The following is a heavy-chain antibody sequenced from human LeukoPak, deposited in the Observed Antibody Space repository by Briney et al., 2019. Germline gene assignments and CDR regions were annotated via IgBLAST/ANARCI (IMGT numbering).Heavy chain of an antibody. Sequence: GGSLRLSCAASGFTFSSYSMNWVRQAPGKGLEWVSSISSSSSYIYYADSVKGRFTISRDNAKNSLYLQMNSLRAEDRAVYYCARVPEAYYDFWSGSLDYWGQGTLVTVSS. J-gene: IGHJ4*02. CDR2: ISSSSSYI. CDR1: GFTFSSYS. CDR3: ARVPEAYYDFWSGSLDY. D-gene: IGHD3-3*01. V-gene: IGHV3-21*01.